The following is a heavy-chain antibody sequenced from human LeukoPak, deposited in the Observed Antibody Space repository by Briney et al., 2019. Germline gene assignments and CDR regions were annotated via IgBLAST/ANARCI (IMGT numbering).Heavy chain of an antibody. Sequence: GGSLRLSCAAPGFTVSDNYISWVRPAPGRGLEWVSFIFSGYSTYYADSVQGGFTISRDNSKSMVYLQIDSLRPEDTAVYYCARDGGSGSYSSNNYKYYGMDVWGQGTTVSVSS. D-gene: IGHD3-10*01. CDR2: IFSGYST. J-gene: IGHJ6*02. CDR1: GFTVSDNY. V-gene: IGHV3-66*01. CDR3: ARDGGSGSYSSNNYKYYGMDV.